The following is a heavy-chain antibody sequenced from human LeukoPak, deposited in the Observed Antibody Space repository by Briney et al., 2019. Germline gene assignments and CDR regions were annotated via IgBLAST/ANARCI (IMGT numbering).Heavy chain of an antibody. CDR3: ARDPVWSPVSGVFDS. CDR1: GFTFSDYY. J-gene: IGHJ4*02. D-gene: IGHD2-21*01. CDR2: ISSSGSTI. Sequence: GGSLRLSCAAAGFTFSDYYMSWIRQAPGKGLEWVSYISSSGSTIYYADSVKGRFTISRDNAKNSLYLQMNSLRAEDTAVYYCARDPVWSPVSGVFDSWGQGTLVTVSS. V-gene: IGHV3-11*04.